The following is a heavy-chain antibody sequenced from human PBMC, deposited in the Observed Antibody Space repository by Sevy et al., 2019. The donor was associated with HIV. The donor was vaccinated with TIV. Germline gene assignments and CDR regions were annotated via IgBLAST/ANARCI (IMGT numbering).Heavy chain of an antibody. Sequence: SETLSLTCTVSGGSISSYYWSWIRQPPGKGLEWIGYIYYSGSTNYNPSLKSRVTISVDTSKNQFSLKLSSMTAADTAVYYCARSMTTVTPFDYWGQGTLVTVSS. CDR1: GGSISSYY. D-gene: IGHD4-17*01. J-gene: IGHJ4*02. CDR3: ARSMTTVTPFDY. CDR2: IYYSGST. V-gene: IGHV4-59*01.